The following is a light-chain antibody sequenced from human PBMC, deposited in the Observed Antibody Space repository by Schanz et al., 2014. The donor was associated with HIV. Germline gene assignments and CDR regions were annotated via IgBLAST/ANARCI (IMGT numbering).Light chain of an antibody. J-gene: IGKJ2*01. CDR1: QSISSY. Sequence: DIQMTQSPSSLSASVGDRVTITCRASQSISSYLNWYQQKPGKAPKLLIYAASSLQSGVPSRFSGSGSGTEFTLTISSLQPDDFATYYCQQYNNYPYTFGQGTKVEIK. CDR3: QQYNNYPYT. CDR2: AAS. V-gene: IGKV1-39*01.